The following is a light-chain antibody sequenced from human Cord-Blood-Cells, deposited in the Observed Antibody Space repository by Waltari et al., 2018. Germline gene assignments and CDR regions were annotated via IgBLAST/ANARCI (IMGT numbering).Light chain of an antibody. J-gene: IGLJ3*02. CDR1: ALPKQY. CDR3: QSADSSGTYEV. V-gene: IGLV3-25*03. Sequence: SYELTQPPSVSVSPGQTARITCSGDALPKQYPYWYQQKPGQAPVLVIYKDSERLSGIPERFSGSSSGTTVTLTISGVQAEDEADYYCQSADSSGTYEVFGGGTKLTVL. CDR2: KDS.